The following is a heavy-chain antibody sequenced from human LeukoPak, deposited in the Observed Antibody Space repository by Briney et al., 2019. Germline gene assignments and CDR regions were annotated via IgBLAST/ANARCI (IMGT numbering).Heavy chain of an antibody. J-gene: IGHJ3*02. D-gene: IGHD5/OR15-5a*01. CDR1: GFTFSSYD. V-gene: IGHV3-13*01. CDR2: IGIAGDT. CDR3: IRGGIQVSGIDAFDI. Sequence: QSGGSLRLSCAASGFTFSSYDMHWVRQAPGRGLEWVSAIGIAGDTYYPDSVKGRFTISRENAKNSMYLQMNSLKDGDTAVYYCIRGGIQVSGIDAFDIWGQGTMVTVSS.